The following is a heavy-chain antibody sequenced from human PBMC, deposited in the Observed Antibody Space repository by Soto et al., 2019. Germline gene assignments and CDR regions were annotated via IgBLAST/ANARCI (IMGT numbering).Heavy chain of an antibody. Sequence: ASVKVSCKASGYTFTSYAMHWVRQAPGQRLEWMGWINAGNGNTKYSQKFQGRVTITRDTSASTAYMELSSLRSEDTAVYYCARDGAPSYGSSWVLGWGQGTLVTVSS. CDR3: ARDGAPSYGSSWVLG. V-gene: IGHV1-3*01. CDR1: GYTFTSYA. D-gene: IGHD6-13*01. CDR2: INAGNGNT. J-gene: IGHJ4*02.